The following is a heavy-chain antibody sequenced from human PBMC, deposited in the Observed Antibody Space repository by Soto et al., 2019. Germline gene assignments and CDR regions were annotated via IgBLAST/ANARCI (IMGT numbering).Heavy chain of an antibody. D-gene: IGHD6-6*01. CDR1: GFTFSSYS. J-gene: IGHJ4*02. V-gene: IGHV3-21*01. CDR2: ISSSSSYI. CDR3: ARAHSPSSSSVY. Sequence: PGGSLRLSCAASGFTFSSYSMNWVRQAPGKGLEWVSSISSSSSYIYYADSVKGRFTISRDNAKNPLYLQMNSLRAEDTAVYYCARAHSPSSSSVYWGQGTLVTVSS.